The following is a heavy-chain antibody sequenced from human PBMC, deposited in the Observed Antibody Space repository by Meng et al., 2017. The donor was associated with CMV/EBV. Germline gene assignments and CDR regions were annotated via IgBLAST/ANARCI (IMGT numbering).Heavy chain of an antibody. CDR2: INHSGST. D-gene: IGHD2-15*01. CDR3: ARGGAANYYYGMDV. J-gene: IGHJ6*02. CDR1: GGSFSGYY. V-gene: IGHV4-34*01. Sequence: SETLSLTCAVYGGSFSGYYWSWSRQPPGKGLEWIGEINHSGSTNYNPSLKSRVTISVDTSKNQFSLKLSSVTAADTAVYYCARGGAANYYYGMDVWGQGTTVTVSS.